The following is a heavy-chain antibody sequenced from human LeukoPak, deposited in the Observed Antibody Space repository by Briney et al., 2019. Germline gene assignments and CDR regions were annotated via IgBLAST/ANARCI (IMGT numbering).Heavy chain of an antibody. CDR2: IYSGGST. D-gene: IGHD1-26*01. Sequence: GGSLRLSCAASGFTVSSNYMSWVRQAPGKGLEWVSVIYSGGSTYYADSVKGRFTISRDNSKNTLYLRMNSLRAEDTAVYYCARGIVGATPFGYWGQGTLVTVSS. J-gene: IGHJ4*02. CDR3: ARGIVGATPFGY. V-gene: IGHV3-53*01. CDR1: GFTVSSNY.